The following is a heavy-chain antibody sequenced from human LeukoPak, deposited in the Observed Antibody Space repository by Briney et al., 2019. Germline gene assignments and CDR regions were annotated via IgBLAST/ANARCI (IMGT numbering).Heavy chain of an antibody. D-gene: IGHD3-22*01. CDR3: ARVGSSGYLDY. J-gene: IGHJ4*02. CDR1: GFTFSDYY. CDR2: INRSGST. Sequence: PGESLRLSCAASGFTFSDYYMSWIRQAPGKGLEWIGEINHKGLEWIGEINRSGSTNYNPSLKSRVTISGDTSKNWLSLRLTSVTAADTAVYYCARVGSSGYLDYWGQGTLVTVSS. V-gene: IGHV4-34*01.